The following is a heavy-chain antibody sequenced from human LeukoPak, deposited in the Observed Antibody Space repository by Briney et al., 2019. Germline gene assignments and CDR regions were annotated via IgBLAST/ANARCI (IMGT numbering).Heavy chain of an antibody. CDR1: GYTFTGYY. D-gene: IGHD2-2*01. J-gene: IGHJ5*02. CDR2: INPNSGGT. Sequence: ASVKVSCKASGYTFTGYYMHWMRQAPGQGLEWMGWINPNSGGTNYAQKFQGRVTMTRDTSISTAYMELSRLRSDDTAVYYCARNRRARYCSSTSCSERFDPWGQGTLVTVSS. CDR3: ARNRRARYCSSTSCSERFDP. V-gene: IGHV1-2*02.